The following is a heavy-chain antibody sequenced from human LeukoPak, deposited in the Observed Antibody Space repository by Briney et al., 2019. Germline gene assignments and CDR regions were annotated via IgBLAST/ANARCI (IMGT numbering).Heavy chain of an antibody. J-gene: IGHJ6*04. CDR2: ISSSGSTI. CDR3: AELGITMIGGV. D-gene: IGHD3-10*02. CDR1: GFTLSSYE. Sequence: GGSLRLSCAASGFTLSSYEMNWVRQAPGKGLEWVSYISSSGSTIYYADSVKGRFTISRDNAKNSLYLQMNSLRAEDTAVYYCAELGITMIGGVWGKGTTVAISS. V-gene: IGHV3-48*03.